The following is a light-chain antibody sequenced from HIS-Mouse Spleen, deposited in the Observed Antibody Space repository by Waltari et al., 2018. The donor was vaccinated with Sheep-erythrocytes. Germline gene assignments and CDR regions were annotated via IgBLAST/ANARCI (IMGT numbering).Light chain of an antibody. CDR3: CSDAGGSTPWV. CDR1: SSDVGSYNL. V-gene: IGLV2-23*01. J-gene: IGLJ3*02. CDR2: EGS. Sequence: QSALTQPASVSGSPGQSITISCTGTSSDVGSYNLVSWYQQHPGKAPKLMIYEGSKRPSGVSNRFSGSKSGNTASLTISGLQAEDEADYYCCSDAGGSTPWVFGGGTKLTVL.